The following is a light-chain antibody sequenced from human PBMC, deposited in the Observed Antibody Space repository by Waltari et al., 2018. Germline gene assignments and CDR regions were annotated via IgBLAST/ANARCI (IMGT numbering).Light chain of an antibody. CDR3: QSYDSSLSGVL. J-gene: IGLJ2*01. V-gene: IGLV1-40*01. Sequence: QSVLTQPPSVSGAPGQRITISCTGTSSNIGAGYDVHWYLQLPGTAPKLLILGHNNRPSGGPDRFSASKSDTSASLAITGLQAEDEADYYCQSYDSSLSGVLFGGGTKLTVL. CDR1: SSNIGAGYD. CDR2: GHN.